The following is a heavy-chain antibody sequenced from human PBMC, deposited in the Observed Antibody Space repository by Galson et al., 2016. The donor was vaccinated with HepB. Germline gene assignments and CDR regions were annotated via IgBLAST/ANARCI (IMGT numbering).Heavy chain of an antibody. CDR3: ARGGAARQDYFYGMDV. V-gene: IGHV4-61*02. Sequence: TLSLTCSVTGGAINSGSHFWTWVRQRAGKGLEWIGRVSASGSANYNSSLKSRVIVSIDTSKNQLSRRLTSATAADTALYYCARGGAARQDYFYGMDVWGKGTTVTVSS. D-gene: IGHD6-6*01. CDR1: GGAINSGSHF. J-gene: IGHJ6*04. CDR2: VSASGSA.